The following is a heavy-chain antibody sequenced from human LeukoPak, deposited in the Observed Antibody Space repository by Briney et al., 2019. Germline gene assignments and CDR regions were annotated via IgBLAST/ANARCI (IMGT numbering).Heavy chain of an antibody. CDR3: VAYGVDAFDI. V-gene: IGHV4-61*01. CDR1: GDSVSSGSYY. J-gene: IGHJ3*02. D-gene: IGHD3-10*01. CDR2: IYYSGST. Sequence: TPSETLSLTCSVSGDSVSSGSYYWSWIRQPPGKGLEWIGYIYYSGSTNYNPSLKSRVTISVDTSKNQFSLKLSSVTAADTAVYYCVAYGVDAFDIWGQGTMVTVSS.